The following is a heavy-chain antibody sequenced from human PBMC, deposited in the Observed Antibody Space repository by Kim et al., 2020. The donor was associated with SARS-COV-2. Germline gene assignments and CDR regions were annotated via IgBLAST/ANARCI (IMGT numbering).Heavy chain of an antibody. CDR3: ARGVSSAWTLRAWFDS. V-gene: IGHV4-4*02. CDR1: GASISSSSC. J-gene: IGHJ5*01. D-gene: IGHD3-22*01. Sequence: SETLSLTCVVSGASISSSSCWSWVRQPPGKGLEWIGEVDHSGTTSYNVSLKNRVSILVDNSKNQFSLRLTSVSAADTAVYYCARGVSSAWTLRAWFDSWG. CDR2: VDHSGTT.